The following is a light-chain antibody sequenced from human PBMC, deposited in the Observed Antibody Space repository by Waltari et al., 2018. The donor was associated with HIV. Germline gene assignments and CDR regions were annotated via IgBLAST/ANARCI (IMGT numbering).Light chain of an antibody. V-gene: IGLV1-40*01. J-gene: IGLJ1*01. CDR2: GNS. CDR1: SSNIGAGYQ. CDR3: QSYDSSLSGYV. Sequence: QSVLTQPPSVSGAPGQRVTISCTGSSSNIGAGYQVHWYQQLPGTAPKLLIYGNSNRPSGVPDRFSGSKSGTSASLAITGLQAEDEADDHGQSYDSSLSGYVFGTGTKVTVL.